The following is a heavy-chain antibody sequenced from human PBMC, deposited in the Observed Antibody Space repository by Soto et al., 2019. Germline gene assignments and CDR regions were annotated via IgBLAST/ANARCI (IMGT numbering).Heavy chain of an antibody. D-gene: IGHD3-10*01. J-gene: IGHJ4*02. V-gene: IGHV4-59*01. Sequence: SETLSLTCTVSGGSISSYYWSWIRQPPGKGLEWIGYIYYSGSTNYNPSLKSRVTISVDTSKNQFSLKLSSVTAADTAVYYCASGSRITMVRGVPGYFDYWGQGTLVTVPQ. CDR3: ASGSRITMVRGVPGYFDY. CDR2: IYYSGST. CDR1: GGSISSYY.